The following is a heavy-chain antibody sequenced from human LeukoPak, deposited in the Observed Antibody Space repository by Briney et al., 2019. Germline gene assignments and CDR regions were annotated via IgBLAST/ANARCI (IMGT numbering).Heavy chain of an antibody. CDR3: AELGITMIGGV. J-gene: IGHJ6*04. Sequence: GGSLRLSCAASGFPFNSHDMNWVRQAPGKGLEWVSYISSSGSTIYYADSVKGRFTISRDNAKNSLYLQMNSLRAEDTAVYYCAELGITMIGGVWGKGTTVTISS. V-gene: IGHV3-48*03. CDR2: ISSSGSTI. CDR1: GFPFNSHD. D-gene: IGHD3-10*02.